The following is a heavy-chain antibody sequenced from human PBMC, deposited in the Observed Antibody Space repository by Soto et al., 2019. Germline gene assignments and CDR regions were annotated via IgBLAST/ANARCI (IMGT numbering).Heavy chain of an antibody. CDR3: ARGGGGYNFGAVY. D-gene: IGHD5-12*01. CDR1: GYTFTDNG. V-gene: IGHV1-18*01. Sequence: QVQLVQSGAEVKKPGASVKVSCKASGYTFTDNGVSWMRQAPGQGLEWMGWINPNNGNTKYAQNFQGRVTMTTDTSTSTAYVELRSLRSDDTAMYYCARGGGGYNFGAVYWGQGTPVTVSS. J-gene: IGHJ4*02. CDR2: INPNNGNT.